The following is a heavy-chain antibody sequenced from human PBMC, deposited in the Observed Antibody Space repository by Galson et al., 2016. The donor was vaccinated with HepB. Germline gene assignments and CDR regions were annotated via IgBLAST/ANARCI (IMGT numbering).Heavy chain of an antibody. CDR3: ARESLYCSGGNCYSPLGDY. D-gene: IGHD2-15*01. CDR1: GYTFINYG. Sequence: SVKISCKASGYTFINYGISWVRQAPGQGLEWMGWISVDIGNTNYAQKLQDRVTMTTDTSTSTAYMELRSLRSDDTAVYYCARESLYCSGGNCYSPLGDYWGQRTLVTVSS. V-gene: IGHV1-18*04. CDR2: ISVDIGNT. J-gene: IGHJ4*02.